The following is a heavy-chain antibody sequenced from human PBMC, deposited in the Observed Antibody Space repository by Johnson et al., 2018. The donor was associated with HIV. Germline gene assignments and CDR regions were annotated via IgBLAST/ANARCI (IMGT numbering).Heavy chain of an antibody. Sequence: VQVVESGGGLVQSGGSLRLSCAASGFTFSSYWMSWVRQAPGKGLEWVANIKQDGSEQYYADSVKGRFTISRDNSKNTLYLQMNSLRAEDTAVYYCATIDAFDSWGQGTMVTVSS. J-gene: IGHJ3*02. CDR1: GFTFSSYW. CDR2: IKQDGSEQ. V-gene: IGHV3-7*01. CDR3: ATIDAFDS.